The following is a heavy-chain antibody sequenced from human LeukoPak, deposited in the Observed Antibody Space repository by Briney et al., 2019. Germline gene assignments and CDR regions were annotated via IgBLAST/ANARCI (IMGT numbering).Heavy chain of an antibody. CDR2: IYHSGST. CDR3: ARIDFWSGYFDY. CDR1: GYSISSGYY. D-gene: IGHD3-3*01. V-gene: IGHV4-38-2*01. Sequence: SETLSLTCAVSGYSISSGYYWGRIRQPPGKGLEWIGSIYHSGSTYYNPSLKSRVTISVDTSKNQFSLKLSSVTAADTAVYYCARIDFWSGYFDYWGQGTLVTVSS. J-gene: IGHJ4*02.